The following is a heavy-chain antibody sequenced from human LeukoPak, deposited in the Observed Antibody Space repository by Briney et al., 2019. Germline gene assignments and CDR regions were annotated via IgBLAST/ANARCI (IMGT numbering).Heavy chain of an antibody. CDR3: ASQDYYDSSGYCRFDY. CDR1: GGSFSGYC. CDR2: INHSGST. J-gene: IGHJ4*02. V-gene: IGHV4-34*01. D-gene: IGHD3-22*01. Sequence: SETLSLTCAVYGGSFSGYCWSWIRQPPGKGLEWIGEINHSGSTNYNPSLKSRVTISVDTSKNQFSLKLSSVTAADTAVYYCASQDYYDSSGYCRFDYWGQGTLVTVSS.